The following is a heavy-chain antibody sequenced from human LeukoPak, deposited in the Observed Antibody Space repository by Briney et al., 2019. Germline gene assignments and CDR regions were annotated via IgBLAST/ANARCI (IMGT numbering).Heavy chain of an antibody. V-gene: IGHV4-4*07. CDR1: GGSISNYY. CDR3: AREGGFWSGFYYFDY. CDR2: VYISGNT. D-gene: IGHD3-3*01. Sequence: SETLSLTCTVSGGSISNYYWSWIRQPAGKGLEWIWRVYISGNTDYSPSLKSRVSISEDKSKNQFSLKLSSVTAADTAVYYCAREGGFWSGFYYFDYWGQGTLVTVSS. J-gene: IGHJ4*02.